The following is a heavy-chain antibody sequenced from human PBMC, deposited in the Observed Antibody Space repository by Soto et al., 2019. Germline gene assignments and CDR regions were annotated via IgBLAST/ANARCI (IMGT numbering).Heavy chain of an antibody. J-gene: IGHJ6*02. CDR2: IYSGGST. Sequence: PGGSLRLSCAASGFTFSSYAMSWVRQAPGKGLEWVSVIYSGGSTYYADSVKGRFTISRHNSKNTLYLQMNSLRAEDTAVYYCARDRGYIAAAGKVLCYYGMDVWGQGTTVTVSS. V-gene: IGHV3-53*04. CDR3: ARDRGYIAAAGKVLCYYGMDV. D-gene: IGHD6-13*01. CDR1: GFTFSSYA.